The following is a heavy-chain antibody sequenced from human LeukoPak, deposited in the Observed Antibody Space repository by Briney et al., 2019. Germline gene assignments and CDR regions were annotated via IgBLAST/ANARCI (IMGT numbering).Heavy chain of an antibody. V-gene: IGHV4-34*01. D-gene: IGHD2-15*01. CDR1: GGSFSGYY. CDR2: INHSGST. CDR3: AGGRVVGGPNYYYYYGMDV. J-gene: IGHJ6*02. Sequence: PSETLSLTCAVYGGSFSGYYWSWIRQPPGKGLEWIGEINHSGSTNYNPSLKSRVTISVDTSKNQFSLKLSSVTAADTAVYYCAGGRVVGGPNYYYYYGMDVWGQGTTVTVSS.